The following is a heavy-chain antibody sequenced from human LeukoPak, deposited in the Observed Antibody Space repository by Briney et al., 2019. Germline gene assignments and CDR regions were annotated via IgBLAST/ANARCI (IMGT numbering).Heavy chain of an antibody. CDR1: GFIFPNAW. CDR2: IKNKNSGRTT. D-gene: IGHD3-10*01. J-gene: IGHJ1*01. CDR3: MTDGGLLPYYFTY. V-gene: IGHV3-15*01. Sequence: GGSLRLSCAASGFIFPNAWMHWVRQAPGKGLEWVGRIKNKNSGRTTNYIAPVKGRFTISRDDSRNTLYLEMDSLKTDDTAIYYCMTDGGLLPYYFTYWGQGTLVTVSS.